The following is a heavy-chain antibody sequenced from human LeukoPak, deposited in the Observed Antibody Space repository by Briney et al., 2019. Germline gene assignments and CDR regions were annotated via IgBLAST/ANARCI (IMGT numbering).Heavy chain of an antibody. D-gene: IGHD3-16*01. CDR1: GFTFSSYA. V-gene: IGHV3-23*01. CDR3: AKDPVEGNDYANYYFDY. CDR2: ISGSGGST. Sequence: GGSLRLSCAASGFTFSSYAMSWVRQAPGKGLEWVSAISGSGGSTYYADSVKGRFTISRDNSKNTLYLQMDSLRAEDTAVYYCAKDPVEGNDYANYYFDYWGQGTLVTVSS. J-gene: IGHJ4*02.